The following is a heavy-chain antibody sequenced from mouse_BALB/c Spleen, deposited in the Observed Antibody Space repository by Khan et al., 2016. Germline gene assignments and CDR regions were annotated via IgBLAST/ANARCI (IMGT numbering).Heavy chain of an antibody. V-gene: IGHV7-3*02. Sequence: EVELVESGGGLVQPGGSLRLSCATSGFTFTDYYMSWVRQPPGKALEWLGFIRNKANGYTTEYSASVKGRFTISRDNSQSILYLQMNTLRAEDSATYYCARGYIDYWGQGTTLTVSS. J-gene: IGHJ2*01. CDR2: IRNKANGYTT. CDR3: ARGYIDY. CDR1: GFTFTDYY.